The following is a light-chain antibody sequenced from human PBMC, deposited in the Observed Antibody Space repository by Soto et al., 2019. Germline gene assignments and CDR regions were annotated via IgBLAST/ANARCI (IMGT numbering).Light chain of an antibody. CDR3: QQYGSSPWT. CDR1: QSVSSSY. V-gene: IGKV3-20*01. CDR2: GAS. J-gene: IGKJ1*01. Sequence: ELVLTQSPGTLSLSPGERATLSCRASQSVSSSYLAWYQQKPGQAPRPLIYGASSRAIGIPDRFSGSGSGTDFTLTISRLEPEDFAVYYCQQYGSSPWTFGQGTQVEIK.